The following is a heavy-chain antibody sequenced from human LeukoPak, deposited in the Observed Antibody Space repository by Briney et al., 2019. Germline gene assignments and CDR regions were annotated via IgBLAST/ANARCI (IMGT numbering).Heavy chain of an antibody. CDR1: GGSISSYY. V-gene: IGHV4-59*01. D-gene: IGHD3-22*01. Sequence: SETLSLTCTVYGGSISSYYWSWIRQPPGKGLEWIGYIYYSGSTNYNPSLKSRVTISVDTSKNQFSLKLSSVTAADTAVYYCARVTYYYDCSGYYPPANFDYWGQGTLVTVSS. CDR2: IYYSGST. CDR3: ARVTYYYDCSGYYPPANFDY. J-gene: IGHJ4*02.